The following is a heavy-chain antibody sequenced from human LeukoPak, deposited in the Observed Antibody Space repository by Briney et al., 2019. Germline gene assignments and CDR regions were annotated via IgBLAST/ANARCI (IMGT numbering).Heavy chain of an antibody. CDR3: AKEESAYYDFWSGYYLLYGMDV. V-gene: IGHV3-23*01. Sequence: GGSLRLSCAASGFTFSSYAMSWVRQAPGKGLEWVLAISGSGGSTYYADSVKGRFTISRDNSKNTLYLQMNSLRAEDTAVYYCAKEESAYYDFWSGYYLLYGMDVWGQGTTVTVSS. CDR1: GFTFSSYA. J-gene: IGHJ6*02. D-gene: IGHD3-3*01. CDR2: ISGSGGST.